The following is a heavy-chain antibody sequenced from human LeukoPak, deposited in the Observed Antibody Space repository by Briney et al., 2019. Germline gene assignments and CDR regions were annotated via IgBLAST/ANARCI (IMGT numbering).Heavy chain of an antibody. Sequence: GGSLRLSCAASGFTVSSNYMTWVRQAPGKGLEWLSVMYSGGSTYYAASVEGRFTISRDNSKNTVYLQMNSLRAEEDTAIYYCARYCTGGTCSVPYYGMDVWGQGTTVTVSS. CDR3: ARYCTGGTCSVPYYGMDV. J-gene: IGHJ6*02. V-gene: IGHV3-53*01. D-gene: IGHD2-15*01. CDR1: GFTVSSNY. CDR2: MYSGGST.